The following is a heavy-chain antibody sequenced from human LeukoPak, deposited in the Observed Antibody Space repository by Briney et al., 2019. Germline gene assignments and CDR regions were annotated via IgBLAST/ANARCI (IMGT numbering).Heavy chain of an antibody. CDR1: GGSFSGYY. CDR3: ARDSEFLGGERNAFDI. V-gene: IGHV4-34*01. Sequence: SETLSLTCAVYGGSFSGYYWSWIRQPPGKGLEWIGEINHSGSTNYNPSLKSRVTISVGTSKNQFSLKLSSVTAADTAVYYCARDSEFLGGERNAFDIWGQGTMVTVSS. CDR2: INHSGST. J-gene: IGHJ3*02. D-gene: IGHD3-16*01.